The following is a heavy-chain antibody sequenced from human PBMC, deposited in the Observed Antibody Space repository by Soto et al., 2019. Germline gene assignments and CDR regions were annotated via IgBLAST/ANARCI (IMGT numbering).Heavy chain of an antibody. Sequence: QVQLQESGPGMVKPSQTLSLTCTVSGGSITSGGFYWSSVRQHPGKGLEWIGYIYHSGSTNIYDTGSPYYNPSLKSRVIISADTSQNQVSLRLSFGTAADTAVYYCARNGYTYGMDVWGKGATVTVSP. CDR2: IYHSGSTNIYDTGSP. V-gene: IGHV4-31*03. D-gene: IGHD5-18*01. CDR1: GGSITSGGFY. CDR3: ARNGYTYGMDV. J-gene: IGHJ6*04.